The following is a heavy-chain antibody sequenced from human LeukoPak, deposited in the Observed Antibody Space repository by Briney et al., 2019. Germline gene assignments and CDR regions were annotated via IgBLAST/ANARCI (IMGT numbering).Heavy chain of an antibody. D-gene: IGHD5-18*01. V-gene: IGHV3-23*01. CDR3: ARDGRGGYSYGLGFDY. CDR2: ITRSGDST. Sequence: GGSLRLSCAASGFVYSNYAMSWVRLSAGKGLEWIAAITRSGDSTHYADSVKGRLIISRDNAKKSLNLQMNSLRAEDTAVYYCARDGRGGYSYGLGFDYWGQGTLVTVSS. CDR1: GFVYSNYA. J-gene: IGHJ4*02.